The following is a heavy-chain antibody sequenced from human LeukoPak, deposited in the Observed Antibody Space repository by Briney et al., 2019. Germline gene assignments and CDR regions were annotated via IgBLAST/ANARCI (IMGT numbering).Heavy chain of an antibody. D-gene: IGHD2-21*01. J-gene: IGHJ5*02. CDR2: INPNSGGN. Sequence: ASVKVSCKTSGYSFTDYYMHWVRQAPGQGLEWMGWINPNSGGNSSAQKFQGRVTMTRDTSITTVYMEVSWLTSDDTAIYYCARADRLHGGPYLIGPWGQGTLVTVSS. CDR3: ARADRLHGGPYLIGP. CDR1: GYSFTDYY. V-gene: IGHV1-2*02.